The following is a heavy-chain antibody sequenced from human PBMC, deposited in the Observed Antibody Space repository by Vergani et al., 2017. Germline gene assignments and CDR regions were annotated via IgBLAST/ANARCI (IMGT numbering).Heavy chain of an antibody. CDR2: IYTSGST. V-gene: IGHV4-61*02. J-gene: IGHJ4*02. Sequence: QLQLQESGPGLVKPSETLSLTCTVSGGSISSSSYYWGWIRQPAGKGLEWIGRIYTSGSTNYNPSLKSRVTMSVDTSKNQFSLKLSSVTAADTAVYYCARDGLRYYFDYWGQGTLVTVSS. D-gene: IGHD3-16*01. CDR1: GGSISSSSYY. CDR3: ARDGLRYYFDY.